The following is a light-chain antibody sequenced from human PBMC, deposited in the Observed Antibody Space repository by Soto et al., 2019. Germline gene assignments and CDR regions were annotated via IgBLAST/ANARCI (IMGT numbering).Light chain of an antibody. V-gene: IGKV1-39*01. J-gene: IGKJ2*01. Sequence: DIQMTQSPSSLAASFGDRVTITCRASQSMSTYLNWYQKKPGKAHKVLIYAASSLQSGDPSMFSGHGSGTDFILTISSLQPEDFATYYCQQSYSTPLTLGQGPQLEIK. CDR3: QQSYSTPLT. CDR2: AAS. CDR1: QSMSTY.